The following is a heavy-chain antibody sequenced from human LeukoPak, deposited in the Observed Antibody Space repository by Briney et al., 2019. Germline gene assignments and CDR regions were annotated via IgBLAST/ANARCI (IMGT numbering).Heavy chain of an antibody. V-gene: IGHV1-46*01. CDR3: ARGHYMAGSSPLLGY. D-gene: IGHD3-16*01. J-gene: IGHJ4*02. CDR1: GYSFTSYN. CDR2: INPSGGST. Sequence: ASVKISCKTSGYSFTSYNLHWVRQAPGQGLEWMGIINPSGGSTSHAQKFQGRVTMARDMSTSTVYMELSSLRSEDTAVYYCARGHYMAGSSPLLGYWGQGTLVTVSS.